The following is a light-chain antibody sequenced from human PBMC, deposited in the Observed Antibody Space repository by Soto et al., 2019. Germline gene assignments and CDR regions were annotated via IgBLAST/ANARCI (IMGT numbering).Light chain of an antibody. CDR2: DVT. CDR3: CSYAGSYTVI. Sequence: QSVLTQPRSVSGSPGQSVTISCTGTSSDVGGYHYVSWYQHLPGKAPKLMIYDVTKRPSGVPDRFSGSKSGNTASLTISGLQAEDEADYYCCSYAGSYTVIFGGGTQLTVL. CDR1: SSDVGGYHY. J-gene: IGLJ2*01. V-gene: IGLV2-11*01.